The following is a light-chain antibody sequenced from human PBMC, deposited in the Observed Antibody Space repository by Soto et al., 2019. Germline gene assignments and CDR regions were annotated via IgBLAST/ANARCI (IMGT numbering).Light chain of an antibody. V-gene: IGKV3-20*01. J-gene: IGKJ1*01. Sequence: ENVLTQSPGTLSLSPGERATLSCRASQSISSSYLAWYQQKPGQAPRLLIYGASSRATGIPDRFSGSGSGTDFTLTISRLEPEDFAVYYCQQYGDSPTFGQGTKVDIK. CDR1: QSISSSY. CDR2: GAS. CDR3: QQYGDSPT.